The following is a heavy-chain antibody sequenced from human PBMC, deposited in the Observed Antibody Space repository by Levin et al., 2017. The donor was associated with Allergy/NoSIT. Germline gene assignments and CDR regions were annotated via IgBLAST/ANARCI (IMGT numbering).Heavy chain of an antibody. D-gene: IGHD2-2*01. CDR3: AKFLVGWAVPDF. J-gene: IGHJ4*02. Sequence: QAGGSLRLSCAASGSVMSWVRQAPGKGLEWVSSISASGSPTYYADSVKGRFTISRDNSKNTLYLQMNSLRVEDTAVYYCAKFLVGWAVPDFWGQGTLVTVSS. CDR2: ISASGSPT. V-gene: IGHV3-23*01. CDR1: GSV.